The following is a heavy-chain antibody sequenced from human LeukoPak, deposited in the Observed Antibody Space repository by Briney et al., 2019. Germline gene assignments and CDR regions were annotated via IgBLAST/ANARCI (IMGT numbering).Heavy chain of an antibody. J-gene: IGHJ6*03. CDR1: GFTFSSYE. CDR3: AKDVYGSGSYYIPGVYYYYYMDV. D-gene: IGHD3-10*01. CDR2: IRYDGSNK. Sequence: GGSLRLSCAASGFTFSSYEMNWVRQAPGKGLEWVAFIRYDGSNKYYADSVKGRFTISRDNSKNTLYLQMNSLRAEDTAVYYCAKDVYGSGSYYIPGVYYYYYMDVWGKGTTVTISS. V-gene: IGHV3-30*02.